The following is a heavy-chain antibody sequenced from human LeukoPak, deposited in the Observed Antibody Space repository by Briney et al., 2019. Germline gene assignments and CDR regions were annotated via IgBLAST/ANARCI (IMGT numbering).Heavy chain of an antibody. J-gene: IGHJ4*02. CDR2: IIPIFGTA. D-gene: IGHD3-22*01. V-gene: IGHV1-69*13. CDR3: ARAPYNYYDSSGYSQGVGY. Sequence: SVKVSCKASGGTFSSYAISWVRQAPGQGLEWMGGIIPIFGTANYAQKFQGRVTITADESTSTAYMELSSLRSEDTAVHYCARAPYNYYDSSGYSQGVGYWGQGTLVTVSS. CDR1: GGTFSSYA.